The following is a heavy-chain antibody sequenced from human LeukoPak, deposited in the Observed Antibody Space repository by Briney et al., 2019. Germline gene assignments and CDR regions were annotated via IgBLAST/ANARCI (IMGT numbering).Heavy chain of an antibody. D-gene: IGHD1-26*01. V-gene: IGHV4-4*07. CDR2: IYTSGST. CDR1: GGSISSYY. Sequence: PSETLSLTCTVSGGSISSYYWSWIRQPAGKGLEWIGRIYTSGSTNYNPSLKSRVTISVDTSKNQFSLKLSSVTAADTAVYYCARDPRGYYYYYMDVWGKGTTVTVSS. CDR3: ARDPRGYYYYYMDV. J-gene: IGHJ6*03.